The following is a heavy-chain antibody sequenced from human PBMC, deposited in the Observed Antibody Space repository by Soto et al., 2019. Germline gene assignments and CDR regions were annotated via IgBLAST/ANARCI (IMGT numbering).Heavy chain of an antibody. CDR2: IFYSGST. Sequence: SETLSLTCTVSGGSISTRSYYWGWIRQPPGKGLEWIGSIFYSGSTYYNPSLKSRVTISVDTSKNQFSLKLSSVTASDTAVYYCARHKSANWEVHWFDPWGQGTLVTVSS. J-gene: IGHJ5*02. D-gene: IGHD7-27*01. CDR1: GGSISTRSYY. CDR3: ARHKSANWEVHWFDP. V-gene: IGHV4-39*01.